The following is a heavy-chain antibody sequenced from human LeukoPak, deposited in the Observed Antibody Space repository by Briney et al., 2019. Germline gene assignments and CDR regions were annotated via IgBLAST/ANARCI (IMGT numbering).Heavy chain of an antibody. J-gene: IGHJ4*02. CDR2: ISGSGGST. Sequence: GGSLRLSCAASGFTFSSYAMSWVRQAPGKGLEWVSAISGSGGSTYYADSVKGRFTISRDNSKNTLYLQMNSLRAEDTAVYYCASAPSYYYDSSGYYYRSSYFDYWGQGTLVTVSS. V-gene: IGHV3-23*01. D-gene: IGHD3-22*01. CDR1: GFTFSSYA. CDR3: ASAPSYYYDSSGYYYRSSYFDY.